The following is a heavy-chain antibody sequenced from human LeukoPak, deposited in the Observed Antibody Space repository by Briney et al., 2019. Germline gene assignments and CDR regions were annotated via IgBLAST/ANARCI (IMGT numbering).Heavy chain of an antibody. Sequence: SETLSLICTVSGGTISSYYWNWIRQPPGKGLEWIGYIHDSGSTKYNPSLKSRVAISVDTSKNQFSLKLSSVTAADTAVYYCARAPLTYYYGSGSYSHGTKFDPWGQGTLVTVSS. J-gene: IGHJ5*02. CDR2: IHDSGST. V-gene: IGHV4-59*12. D-gene: IGHD3-10*01. CDR1: GGTISSYY. CDR3: ARAPLTYYYGSGSYSHGTKFDP.